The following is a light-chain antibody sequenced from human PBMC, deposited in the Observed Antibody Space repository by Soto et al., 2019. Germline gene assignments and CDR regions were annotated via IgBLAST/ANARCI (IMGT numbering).Light chain of an antibody. J-gene: IGKJ3*01. CDR1: QGISNS. CDR3: QNYNSAPLT. Sequence: DIQMTRAPSSRSASEGDTGTIPCRASQGISNSLAWFQQKPGRVPQFLTYAASTLRPGVPPRFSGSGSGTDFTLTISRLQPEDVATYYCQNYNSAPLTFGPGTKVDIK. V-gene: IGKV1-27*01. CDR2: AAS.